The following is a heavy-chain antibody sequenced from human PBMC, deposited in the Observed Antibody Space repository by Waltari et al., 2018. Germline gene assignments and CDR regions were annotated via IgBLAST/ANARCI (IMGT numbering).Heavy chain of an antibody. D-gene: IGHD3-10*01. Sequence: QLQLQESGPGLVKPSETLSLTCTVPGGSISRSNYYLGWIRQPPGKGLDWIASIYHSGSTYYNPSLKSRVTISVDTSKNQFSLKLTSVTAADTAVYYCARIYGSGSPIPSVDYWGQGTLVTVSS. V-gene: IGHV4-39*01. CDR2: IYHSGST. CDR1: GGSISRSNYY. J-gene: IGHJ4*02. CDR3: ARIYGSGSPIPSVDY.